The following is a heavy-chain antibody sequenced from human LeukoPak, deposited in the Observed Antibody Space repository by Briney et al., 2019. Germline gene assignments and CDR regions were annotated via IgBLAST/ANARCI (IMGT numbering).Heavy chain of an antibody. CDR2: TIPIFGTA. CDR3: ASVRAVAVDAFDI. D-gene: IGHD6-19*01. CDR1: GGTFSSYA. J-gene: IGHJ3*02. V-gene: IGHV1-69*05. Sequence: SVKVSCKASGGTFSSYAISWVRQAPGQGLEWMGGTIPIFGTANYAQKLQGRVTMTTDTSTSTAYMELRSLRSDDTAVYYCASVRAVAVDAFDIWGQGTMVAVSS.